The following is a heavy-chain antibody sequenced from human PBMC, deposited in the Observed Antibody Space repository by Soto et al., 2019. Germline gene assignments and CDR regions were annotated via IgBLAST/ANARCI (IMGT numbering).Heavy chain of an antibody. Sequence: EVQLLESGGGLVQPGGSLRLSCAASRFTFSSYAMSWVRQAPGKGLEWVSAISGSGGSTYYADSVKGRFTISRDNSKNTLYLQMNSLRAEDTAVYYCAKEDPIFGVVINPDYYFDYWGQGTLVTVSS. J-gene: IGHJ4*02. CDR2: ISGSGGST. D-gene: IGHD3-3*01. CDR1: RFTFSSYA. CDR3: AKEDPIFGVVINPDYYFDY. V-gene: IGHV3-23*01.